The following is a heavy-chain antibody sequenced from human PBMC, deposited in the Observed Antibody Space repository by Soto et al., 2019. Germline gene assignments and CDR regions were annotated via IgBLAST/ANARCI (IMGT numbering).Heavy chain of an antibody. J-gene: IGHJ4*02. CDR1: GFTFSDYG. V-gene: IGHV1-18*01. D-gene: IGHD6-19*01. Sequence: ASVKGSCKASGFTFSDYGFSWVRQAPGRGLEWMGWISAFNGETNYTQKSEGRVAMTTDAATTTAYMEMRSLTVDDTAVYYCVRDQQWLLPVPLTFDYWGKGTVVTVS. CDR3: VRDQQWLLPVPLTFDY. CDR2: ISAFNGET.